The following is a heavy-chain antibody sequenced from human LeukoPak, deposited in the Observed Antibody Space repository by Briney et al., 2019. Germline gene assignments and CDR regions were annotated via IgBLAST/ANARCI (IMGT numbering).Heavy chain of an antibody. J-gene: IGHJ4*02. D-gene: IGHD6-19*01. CDR1: GGSISSSSYY. V-gene: IGHV4-39*07. Sequence: SETLSLTCTVSGGSISSSSYYWGWIRQPPGKGLEWIGSIYYSGSTYYNPSLKSRVSIAVDTSKNQFSLKLSSVTAADTAVYYCARGLIAVAGSENYFDYWGQGTLVTVSS. CDR2: IYYSGST. CDR3: ARGLIAVAGSENYFDY.